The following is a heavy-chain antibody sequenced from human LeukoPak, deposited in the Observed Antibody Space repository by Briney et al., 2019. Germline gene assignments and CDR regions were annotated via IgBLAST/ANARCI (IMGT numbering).Heavy chain of an antibody. Sequence: PSETLSLTCTVSGGSISSYYWSWIRQPAGKGLEWIGRIYISGSTNYNPSLKSRVTMSVDTSKNQFSLNLSSVTAADTAVYYCARVCQQLLRRYYYYYGMDVWGQGTTVTVSS. J-gene: IGHJ6*02. V-gene: IGHV4-4*07. CDR2: IYISGST. D-gene: IGHD6-13*01. CDR1: GGSISSYY. CDR3: ARVCQQLLRRYYYYYGMDV.